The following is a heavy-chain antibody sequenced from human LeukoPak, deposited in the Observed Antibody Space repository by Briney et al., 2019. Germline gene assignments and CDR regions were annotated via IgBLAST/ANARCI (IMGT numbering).Heavy chain of an antibody. J-gene: IGHJ4*02. D-gene: IGHD3-3*01. CDR1: GFTFSTYA. Sequence: PGGSLRLSCVASGFTFSTYAMTWVRQAPGKGLEWVSVISGSGRSGTNYADSVKGRFTISRDNSKNTLYLQMNSLRAEDTAVYYCAREPILLTIFGVVTDYWGQGTLVTVSS. CDR2: ISGSGRSGT. CDR3: AREPILLTIFGVVTDY. V-gene: IGHV3-23*01.